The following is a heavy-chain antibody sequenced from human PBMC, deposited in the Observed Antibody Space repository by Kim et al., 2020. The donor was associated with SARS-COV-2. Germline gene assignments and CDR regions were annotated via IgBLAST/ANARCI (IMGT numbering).Heavy chain of an antibody. CDR3: AKGPVVVYYYYMDV. CDR2: ISGSGGST. CDR1: GFTFSSYA. Sequence: GGSLRLSCAASGFTFSSYAMSWVRQAPGKGLEWVSAISGSGGSTYYADSVKGRFTISRDNSKNTLYLQMNSLRAEDTAVYYCAKGPVVVYYYYMDVWGKGATGTVSS. J-gene: IGHJ6*03. V-gene: IGHV3-23*01. D-gene: IGHD2-15*01.